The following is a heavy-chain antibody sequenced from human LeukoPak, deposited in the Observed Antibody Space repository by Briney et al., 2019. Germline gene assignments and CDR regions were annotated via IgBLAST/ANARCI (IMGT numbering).Heavy chain of an antibody. J-gene: IGHJ3*02. Sequence: PGGSLRLSCAASGFSFSSFGMHWVRQAPGKGLEWVAVISHDGSSNYYVDSVKGRFTISRDNSNNTLYLQMNSLRVEDTTVYYCAKKYHFGSGSADAFDIWGHGTRVTVSS. CDR2: ISHDGSSN. V-gene: IGHV3-30*18. CDR3: AKKYHFGSGSADAFDI. CDR1: GFSFSSFG. D-gene: IGHD3-10*01.